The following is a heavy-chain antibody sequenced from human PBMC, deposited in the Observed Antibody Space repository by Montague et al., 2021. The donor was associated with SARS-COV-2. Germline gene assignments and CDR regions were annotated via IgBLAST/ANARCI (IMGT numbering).Heavy chain of an antibody. D-gene: IGHD6-19*01. V-gene: IGHV4-59*13. CDR1: GGSISPYY. Sequence: SETLSLTCTVSGGSISPYYWNWIRQPPGKGLEWIGYIYYTGGTKYNPSLKSRVSMSVDTSKNQFSLRLTSVGAAVTAVYYCARIAMAATFDSWGQGALVTVSS. CDR2: IYYTGGT. CDR3: ARIAMAATFDS. J-gene: IGHJ4*02.